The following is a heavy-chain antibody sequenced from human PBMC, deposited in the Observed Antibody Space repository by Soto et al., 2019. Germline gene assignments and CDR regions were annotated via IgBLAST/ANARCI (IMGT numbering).Heavy chain of an antibody. CDR3: AKTPGWELRAFDI. J-gene: IGHJ3*02. V-gene: IGHV3-23*01. CDR2: ISGSGGSA. Sequence: PGGSLRLSCAASGFTFSSYAMSWVRQAPGKGLEWVSAISGSGGSAYYADSVKGRFTISRDNSKNTLYLQMNSLRAEDTAVYYCAKTPGWELRAFDIWGQGTMVTVSS. D-gene: IGHD1-26*01. CDR1: GFTFSSYA.